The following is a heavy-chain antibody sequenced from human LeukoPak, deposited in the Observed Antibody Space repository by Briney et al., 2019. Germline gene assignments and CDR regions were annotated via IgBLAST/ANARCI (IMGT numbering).Heavy chain of an antibody. CDR1: GYTFTNYG. J-gene: IGHJ4*02. CDR3: ARDDYGGNSGVPDY. Sequence: GASVKVSCKASGYTFTNYGISWVRAAPGQRLEWMGWINAGNGNTKYSQKFQGRVTITRDTSATTAYMELSSLRSEDTAVYYCARDDYGGNSGVPDYWGQGTLVTVSS. D-gene: IGHD4-23*01. CDR2: INAGNGNT. V-gene: IGHV1-3*01.